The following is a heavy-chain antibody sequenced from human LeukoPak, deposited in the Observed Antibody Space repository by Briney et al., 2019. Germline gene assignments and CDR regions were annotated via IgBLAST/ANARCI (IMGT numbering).Heavy chain of an antibody. CDR2: IYPGDSDT. CDR3: ARGSRVFAHYDSSGYYSAFDI. Sequence: GESLKISCKGSGYSFTSYWIGWVRQMPGKGLEWMGIIYPGDSDTRYSPSFQGQVTISADKSISTAYLQWSSLKASDTVMYYCARGSRVFAHYDSSGYYSAFDIWGQGTMVTVSS. V-gene: IGHV5-51*01. D-gene: IGHD3-22*01. CDR1: GYSFTSYW. J-gene: IGHJ3*02.